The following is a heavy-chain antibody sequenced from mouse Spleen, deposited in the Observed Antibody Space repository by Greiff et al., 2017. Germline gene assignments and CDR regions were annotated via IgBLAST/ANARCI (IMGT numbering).Heavy chain of an antibody. V-gene: IGHV5-9-3*01. CDR1: GFTFSSYA. J-gene: IGHJ4*01. Sequence: EVQGVESGGGLVKPGGSLKLSCAASGFTFSSYAMSWVRQTPEKRLEWVATISSGGSYTYYPDSVKGRFTISRDNAKNTLYLQMSSLRSEDTAMYYCARLDYDVDAMDYWGQGTSVTVSS. CDR3: ARLDYDVDAMDY. CDR2: ISSGGSYT. D-gene: IGHD2-4*01.